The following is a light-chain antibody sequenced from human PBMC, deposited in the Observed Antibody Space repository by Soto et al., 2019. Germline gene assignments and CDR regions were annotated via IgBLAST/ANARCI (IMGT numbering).Light chain of an antibody. CDR3: QQYSGDLNT. CDR2: KAS. Sequence: DIHMTQSPSTLSASVGDRITITCRASQDVSQWLAWYQHKPGKAPKLLIYKASTLESGVSSRFSGRGSGTEFTLTIRDLQPDDFATYYCQQYSGDLNTFGQGTKLEIK. CDR1: QDVSQW. J-gene: IGKJ2*01. V-gene: IGKV1-5*03.